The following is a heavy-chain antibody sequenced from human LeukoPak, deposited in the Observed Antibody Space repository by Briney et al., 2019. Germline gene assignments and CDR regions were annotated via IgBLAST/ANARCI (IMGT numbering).Heavy chain of an antibody. Sequence: PSETLSLTCNVSGDSISSSSYYWSWIRVPPGKGLEWIGSIYYAGSTYYNPSLKSRVTISVDTSKNQFSLKLSSVTAADTAVYYCARHEIYSGSYFWGQGTLVTVSS. D-gene: IGHD1-26*01. CDR3: ARHEIYSGSYF. CDR2: IYYAGST. CDR1: GDSISSSSYY. V-gene: IGHV4-39*01. J-gene: IGHJ4*02.